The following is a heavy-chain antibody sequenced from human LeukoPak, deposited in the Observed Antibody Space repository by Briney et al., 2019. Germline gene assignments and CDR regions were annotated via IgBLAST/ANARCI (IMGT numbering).Heavy chain of an antibody. V-gene: IGHV3-21*01. J-gene: IGHJ4*02. CDR1: GFTFSSYS. CDR3: ARSKGHDAASR. CDR2: ISSSSSYI. D-gene: IGHD5-24*01. Sequence: KPGGSLRLSYAASGFTFSSYSMNWVRQAPGKGLEWVSSISSSSSYIYYADSVKGRFTISRDNAKNSLYLQMNSLRAEDTAVYYCARSKGHDAASRWGQGTLVTVSS.